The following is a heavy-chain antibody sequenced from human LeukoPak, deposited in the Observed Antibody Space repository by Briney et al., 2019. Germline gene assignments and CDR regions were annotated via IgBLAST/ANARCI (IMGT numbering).Heavy chain of an antibody. Sequence: GSLRLSCAASGFTVSSNYMSWVRQSPGKGLEWVSYITSYSSTVYYADSVKGRFTISRDNSKNTLYLQMNSLRAEDTAVYYCAKSPGTVTHYWGQGTLVTVSS. D-gene: IGHD4-17*01. J-gene: IGHJ4*02. CDR3: AKSPGTVTHY. CDR1: GFTVSSNY. V-gene: IGHV3-48*01. CDR2: ITSYSSTV.